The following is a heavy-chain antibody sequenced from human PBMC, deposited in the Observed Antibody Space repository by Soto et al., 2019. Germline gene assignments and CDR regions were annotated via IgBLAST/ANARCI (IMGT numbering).Heavy chain of an antibody. Sequence: HPGGSLRLSCVASGFTFSSYAMSWVRQAQGKGLEWVSAISGSVGSTYYADSVKGRFTISRDNSKNTLYLQMNSLRAEDTAVYYCATSSIPQWLVPGETPRPLDYWGQGTLVTVSS. CDR1: GFTFSSYA. CDR3: ATSSIPQWLVPGETPRPLDY. J-gene: IGHJ4*02. D-gene: IGHD6-19*01. V-gene: IGHV3-23*01. CDR2: ISGSVGST.